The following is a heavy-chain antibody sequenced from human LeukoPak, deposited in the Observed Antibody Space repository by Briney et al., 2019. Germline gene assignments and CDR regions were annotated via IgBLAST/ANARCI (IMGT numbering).Heavy chain of an antibody. CDR1: GFTVSSNY. CDR2: IYSGGST. V-gene: IGHV3-66*01. J-gene: IGHJ4*02. D-gene: IGHD5-18*01. Sequence: GGSLRLSCAASGFTVSSNYMSWVRQAPGKGLEWVSIIYSGGSTYYADSVKGRFTISRDNSKNTLYLQMNSLRAEDTAVYYCARDLSGVTGYTYGRGIDYWGQGTLVTVSS. CDR3: ARDLSGVTGYTYGRGIDY.